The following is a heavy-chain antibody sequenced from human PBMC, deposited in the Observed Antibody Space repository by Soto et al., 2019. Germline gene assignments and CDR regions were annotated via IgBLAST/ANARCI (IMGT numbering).Heavy chain of an antibody. D-gene: IGHD2-21*01. J-gene: IGHJ5*02. Sequence: LSLTCSVSGAALNSGNYYWSWIRQVPGEGLEWIGHIYVTGAVDYNPSLRDRITISQDTSERQFSLNLRLVTAADTAVYYCARLRIATNNYKWFDPWGQGTLVTVSS. CDR2: IYVTGAV. V-gene: IGHV4-31*03. CDR3: ARLRIATNNYKWFDP. CDR1: GAALNSGNYY.